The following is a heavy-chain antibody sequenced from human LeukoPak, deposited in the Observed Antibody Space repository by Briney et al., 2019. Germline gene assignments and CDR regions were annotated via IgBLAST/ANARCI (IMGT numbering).Heavy chain of an antibody. V-gene: IGHV2-5*01. D-gene: IGHD3-22*01. Sequence: ESGPTLVKPTQTLTLTCTCSGFSLSTSGVGVGWIRQPPGKALEWLALIYWNDDKRYSPSLKSRLTITKDTSKNQVVLTMTNMDPVDTATYYCAHSTYYYDSSGYYLFDYWGQGTLVTVSS. J-gene: IGHJ4*02. CDR2: IYWNDDK. CDR3: AHSTYYYDSSGYYLFDY. CDR1: GFSLSTSGVG.